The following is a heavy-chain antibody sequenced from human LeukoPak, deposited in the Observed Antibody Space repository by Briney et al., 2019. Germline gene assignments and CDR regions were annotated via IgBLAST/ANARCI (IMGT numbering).Heavy chain of an antibody. J-gene: IGHJ4*02. CDR2: IYYSGST. CDR3: ARASGYYDSSGYAPNFDY. Sequence: ASQTLSLTCTVSGGSISSGDYYWSWIRQPPGKGLEWIGYIYYSGSTYYNPSLKSRVTISVDTSKNQFSLKLSSVPAADTAVYYCARASGYYDSSGYAPNFDYWGQGTLVTVSS. V-gene: IGHV4-30-4*08. D-gene: IGHD3-22*01. CDR1: GGSISSGDYY.